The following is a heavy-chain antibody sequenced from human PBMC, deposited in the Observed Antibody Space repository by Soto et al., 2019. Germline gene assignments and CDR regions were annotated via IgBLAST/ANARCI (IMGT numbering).Heavy chain of an antibody. CDR3: ASQRISYAMDV. Sequence: EVQLVESGGGLVQPGGPLRLSCTVSGFTFGDFWMTWVRQAPGKGLEWVANMNQNGGEIYYADSVRGRFVISRDNAKNSLFLQMNSLSAEDTALYYCASQRISYAMDVWGQGTTVTVSS. CDR2: MNQNGGEI. J-gene: IGHJ6*02. D-gene: IGHD1-1*01. CDR1: GFTFGDFW. V-gene: IGHV3-7*05.